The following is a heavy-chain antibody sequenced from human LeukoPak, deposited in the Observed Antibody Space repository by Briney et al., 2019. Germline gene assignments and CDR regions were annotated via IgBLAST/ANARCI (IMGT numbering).Heavy chain of an antibody. CDR1: GGSISSYY. CDR2: IFHSGTT. CDR3: ARAYSSRGRFDP. Sequence: SETLSLTCTVSGGSISSYYWSWIWQPPGKGLEWIGYIFHSGTTNYNPSLKSRVTISVDTSTNQFSLKLSSVTAADTAVYYCARAYSSRGRFDPWGQGTLVTVSS. V-gene: IGHV4-59*01. J-gene: IGHJ5*02. D-gene: IGHD6-13*01.